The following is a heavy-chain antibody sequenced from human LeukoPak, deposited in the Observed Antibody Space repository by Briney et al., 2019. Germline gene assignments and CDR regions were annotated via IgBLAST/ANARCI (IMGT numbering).Heavy chain of an antibody. V-gene: IGHV3-66*01. CDR1: GFTVSSNY. J-gene: IGHJ3*02. Sequence: PGGSLRLSCAASGFTVSSNYMSWVRQAPGKGLGWVSVIYSGGSTYYADSAKGRFTISRDNSKNTLYLQMNSLRAEDTAVYYCARDGGYSYGYVSAFDIWGQGTMVTVSS. CDR2: IYSGGST. D-gene: IGHD5-18*01. CDR3: ARDGGYSYGYVSAFDI.